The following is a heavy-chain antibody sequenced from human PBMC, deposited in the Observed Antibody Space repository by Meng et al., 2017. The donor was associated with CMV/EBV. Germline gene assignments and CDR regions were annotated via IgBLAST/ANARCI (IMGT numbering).Heavy chain of an antibody. J-gene: IGHJ4*02. CDR2: IYTSGST. V-gene: IGHV4-4*07. CDR3: ARVLRWNGVIDY. Sequence: QVRLQGSGPGPLKPSETLSLTCTVSGGSISSYDWSWIRQPAGKGLEWIGRIYTSGSTNYNPSLKSRVTMSVDTSKNQFSLKLSSVTAADTAVYYCARVLRWNGVIDYWGQGTLVTVSS. CDR1: GGSISSYD. D-gene: IGHD4-23*01.